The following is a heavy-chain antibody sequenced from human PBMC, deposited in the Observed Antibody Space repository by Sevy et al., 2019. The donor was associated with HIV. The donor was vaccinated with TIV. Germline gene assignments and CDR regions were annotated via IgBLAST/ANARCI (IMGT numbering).Heavy chain of an antibody. V-gene: IGHV3-23*01. CDR3: AREGCTKPHDY. CDR1: GFTFSKYS. Sequence: GGSLRLSCTASGFTFSKYSMSWVRQPPGKGLEWVSTLSFGCGEINYADSVKGRFTISRDNSKSSVYLQMDNLRPEDTAVYYCAREGCTKPHDYWGQGTLVTVSS. J-gene: IGHJ4*02. D-gene: IGHD2-8*01. CDR2: LSFGCGEI.